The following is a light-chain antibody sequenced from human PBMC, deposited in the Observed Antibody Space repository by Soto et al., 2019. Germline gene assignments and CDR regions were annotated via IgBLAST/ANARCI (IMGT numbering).Light chain of an antibody. Sequence: QSVLTQPAAVSGSPGQSITISCTGTSSDVGGYDYVSWYQLHPGKAPKLMVFEVNNRPSGVSYRFSGSKSGNTASLTISGLQAEDEADYFCSSYSSSTAYLFGTGTKVPVL. V-gene: IGLV2-14*01. CDR1: SSDVGGYDY. J-gene: IGLJ1*01. CDR3: SSYSSSTAYL. CDR2: EVN.